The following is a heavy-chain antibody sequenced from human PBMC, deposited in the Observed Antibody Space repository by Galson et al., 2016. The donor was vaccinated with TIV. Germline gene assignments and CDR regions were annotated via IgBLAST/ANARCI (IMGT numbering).Heavy chain of an antibody. D-gene: IGHD4-23*01. V-gene: IGHV3-74*01. CDR1: GFTFSNYW. CDR2: INSAVDAS. J-gene: IGHJ4*02. Sequence: ALRLSCAASGFTFSNYWLHWVRQSPGEGLIYVSRINSAVDASDYADSLKGRFTISRDNVKNIVFLQMTALTFEDTAVYYCARGNPGNPNFWGQGTLVTVSS. CDR3: ARGNPGNPNF.